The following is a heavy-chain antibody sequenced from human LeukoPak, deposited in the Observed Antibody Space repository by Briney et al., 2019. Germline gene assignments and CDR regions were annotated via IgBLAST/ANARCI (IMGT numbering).Heavy chain of an antibody. D-gene: IGHD6-13*01. CDR1: GGSFSGYY. J-gene: IGHJ6*02. V-gene: IGHV4-34*01. Sequence: KPSETLSLTCAVYGGSFSGYYWSWIRQPPGKGLEWIGEINHSGSTNYNPSLKSRVTISVDTSKNQFSLKLSSVTAADTAVYYCARGPYSSSWVSGYYYGMDVWGQGTTVTVSS. CDR3: ARGPYSSSWVSGYYYGMDV. CDR2: INHSGST.